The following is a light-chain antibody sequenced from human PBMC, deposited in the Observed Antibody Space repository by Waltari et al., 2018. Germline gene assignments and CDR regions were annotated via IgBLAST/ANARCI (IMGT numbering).Light chain of an antibody. CDR2: AAS. V-gene: IGKV1-39*01. Sequence: DIQMTQFPSSLSASVGDGVPITCRASQSISSYLNWYQQKPGKAPNLLIYAASSLQSGVPSRFSGSGSGTDFTLTISSLQPEDFATYYCQQSYSTPRTFGQGTKVEIK. J-gene: IGKJ1*01. CDR3: QQSYSTPRT. CDR1: QSISSY.